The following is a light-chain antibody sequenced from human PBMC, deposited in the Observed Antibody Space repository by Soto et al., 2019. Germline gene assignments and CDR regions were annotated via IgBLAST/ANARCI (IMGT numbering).Light chain of an antibody. Sequence: EIVLTQSPGTLSLCPGERATLSCRASQTISNRHLAWYQQNPGQAPSLLIYAASSRATGIPDRFSGSGSGTDVTLTISGLEPEDFAVYYCQQHGCSPRYSFGPGTKVQSK. V-gene: IGKV3-20*01. CDR2: AAS. CDR3: QQHGCSPRYS. CDR1: QTISNRH. J-gene: IGKJ2*03.